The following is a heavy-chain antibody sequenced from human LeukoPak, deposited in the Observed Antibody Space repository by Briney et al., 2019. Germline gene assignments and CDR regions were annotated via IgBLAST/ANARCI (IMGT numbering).Heavy chain of an antibody. V-gene: IGHV4-59*08. D-gene: IGHD3-10*01. Sequence: SETLSLTCTVSGGSISSYYWSWIRQPPGKGLEWIGYIYYSGSTNCNPSLKGRVTISVDTSKNAFSLKLTSVTAADTAVYYCARRPLSYGLDYWGQGTLVTVSS. CDR2: IYYSGST. J-gene: IGHJ4*02. CDR1: GGSISSYY. CDR3: ARRPLSYGLDY.